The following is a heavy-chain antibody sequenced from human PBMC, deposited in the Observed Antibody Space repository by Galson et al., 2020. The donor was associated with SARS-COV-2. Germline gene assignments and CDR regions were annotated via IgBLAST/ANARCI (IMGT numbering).Heavy chain of an antibody. J-gene: IGHJ4*02. CDR2: IYPGDSDT. CDR1: GYSFTSYW. V-gene: IGHV5-51*01. D-gene: IGHD3-3*01. Sequence: GGSLRLSCKGSGYSFTSYWIGWVRQMPGKGLEWMGIIYPGDSDTRYSPSFQGQVTISADKSISTAYLQWSSLKASDTAMYYCARPHYSTGPFDYWGQGTLVTVSS. CDR3: ARPHYSTGPFDY.